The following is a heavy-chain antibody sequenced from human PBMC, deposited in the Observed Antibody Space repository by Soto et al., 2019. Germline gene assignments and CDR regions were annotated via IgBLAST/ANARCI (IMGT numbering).Heavy chain of an antibody. CDR1: GFTFSSYT. Sequence: EVQLLESGGGLVQPGGSLRLSCAASGFTFSSYTMSWVRQSPGKWLEWVSAISGSGGSTYYADSVKGRFTISRDTSKNTLYLHLNSLSADDTAVDCCAKDRRTQHFDYWGQGTLVTVSS. CDR2: ISGSGGST. D-gene: IGHD1-1*01. J-gene: IGHJ4*02. V-gene: IGHV3-23*01. CDR3: AKDRRTQHFDY.